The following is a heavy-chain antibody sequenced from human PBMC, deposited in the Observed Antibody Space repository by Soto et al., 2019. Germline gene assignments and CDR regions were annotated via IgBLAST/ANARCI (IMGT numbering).Heavy chain of an antibody. V-gene: IGHV4-61*08. J-gene: IGHJ4*02. CDR1: GRSISSGGYY. Sequence: TSVTLSLTCAVSGRSISSGGYYWSWIRQHQEKGLEWIGYTYYTGTTNYNPSLKSRVTISVDTSQNQFSLMLTSVTAADTAVYYCARPRSSGYAGEFDYWGQGILVTVSS. CDR3: ARPRSSGYAGEFDY. CDR2: TYYTGTT. D-gene: IGHD3-22*01.